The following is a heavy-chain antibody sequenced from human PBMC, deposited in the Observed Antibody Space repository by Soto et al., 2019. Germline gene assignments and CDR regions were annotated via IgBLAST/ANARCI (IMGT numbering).Heavy chain of an antibody. J-gene: IGHJ6*02. CDR3: ARHNGPLYVGYYYDMDV. Sequence: SETMSLTCTVCGGSLCSSIYYQGRNRKPPGKGLEWIGSIYYSGYTYYNPSLKSRVTISVDTSKNQFSLKLSSVTAADTAVYYCARHNGPLYVGYYYDMDVWGQGTTVTVSS. V-gene: IGHV4-39*01. D-gene: IGHD3-16*01. CDR2: IYYSGYT. CDR1: GGSLCSSIYY.